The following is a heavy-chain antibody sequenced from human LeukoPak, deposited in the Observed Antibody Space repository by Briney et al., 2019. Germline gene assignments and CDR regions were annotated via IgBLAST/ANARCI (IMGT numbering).Heavy chain of an antibody. CDR3: ARGSGDYVWGSYRYHMDV. V-gene: IGHV1-18*01. D-gene: IGHD3-16*02. CDR2: ISAYNGNT. CDR1: GYTFTSYG. J-gene: IGHJ6*03. Sequence: GASVKVSCKASGYTFTSYGISWVRQAPGQGHEWMGWISAYNGNTNYAQKLQGRVTMTTDTSTSTAYMELRSLRSDDTAVYYCARGSGDYVWGSYRYHMDVWGKGTTVTVSS.